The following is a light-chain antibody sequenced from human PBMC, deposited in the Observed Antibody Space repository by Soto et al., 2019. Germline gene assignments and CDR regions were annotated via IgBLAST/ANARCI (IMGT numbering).Light chain of an antibody. CDR3: HKYYSYPRT. CDR1: QGISSY. J-gene: IGKJ1*01. V-gene: IGKV1-8*01. Sequence: AIRMTQSPSSLSASTGDRVTITCRASQGISSYLAWYQQKPGKAPKLLIYAASTLQSGVPSRFSGSGSGTGFTLTISCLQSEDFATYSCHKYYSYPRTFGQGTKVEIK. CDR2: AAS.